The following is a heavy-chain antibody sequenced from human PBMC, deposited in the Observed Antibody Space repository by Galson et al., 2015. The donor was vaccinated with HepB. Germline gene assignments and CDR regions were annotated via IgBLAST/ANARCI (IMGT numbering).Heavy chain of an antibody. CDR1: GFTVGGNY. CDR2: IYNGDRT. V-gene: IGHV3-53*01. J-gene: IGHJ4*02. Sequence: SLRLSCAASGFTVGGNYMTWVRQAPGKGLEWVSVIYNGDRTYYADSVRGRFTISRDISKNTLSLQMNSLRVEDTAVYYCARDLPGTTAGMLFWGQGTLVTVSS. CDR3: ARDLPGTTAGMLF. D-gene: IGHD1/OR15-1a*01.